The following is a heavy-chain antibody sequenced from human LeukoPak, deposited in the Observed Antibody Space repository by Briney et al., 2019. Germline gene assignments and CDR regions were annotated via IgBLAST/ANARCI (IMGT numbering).Heavy chain of an antibody. CDR3: ARDVGMVRGRNWFDP. D-gene: IGHD3-10*01. V-gene: IGHV4-59*01. CDR1: GGSISSYY. CDR2: IYYSGST. J-gene: IGHJ5*02. Sequence: SETLSLTCTVPGGSISSYYWSWIRQPPGKGLEWIGYIYYSGSTNYNPSLKSRVTISVDTSKNQFSLKLSSVTAADTAVYYCARDVGMVRGRNWFDPWGQGTLVTVSS.